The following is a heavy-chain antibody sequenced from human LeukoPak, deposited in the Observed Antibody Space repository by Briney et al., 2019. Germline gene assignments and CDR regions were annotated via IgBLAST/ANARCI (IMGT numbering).Heavy chain of an antibody. V-gene: IGHV1-46*01. CDR2: INPSGGST. D-gene: IGHD3-10*01. Sequence: ASVKVSCKASGYTFTSYYMHRVRQAPGQGLEWMGIINPSGGSTSYAQKFQGRVTMTRDTSTSTVYMELSSLRSEDTAVYYCARDPELMADRFGFDPWGQGTLVTVSS. CDR3: ARDPELMADRFGFDP. J-gene: IGHJ5*02. CDR1: GYTFTSYY.